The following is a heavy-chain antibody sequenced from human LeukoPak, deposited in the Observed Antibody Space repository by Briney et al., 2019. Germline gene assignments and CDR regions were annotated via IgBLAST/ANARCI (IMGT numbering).Heavy chain of an antibody. CDR1: GYTFSAYD. CDR2: MNPNSGNT. CDR3: ARVSQTPAYYYTSGYYYHGY. Sequence: GASVKVSCKASGYTFSAYDINWVRQAPGHGLEWMGWMNPNSGNTGFAQKFQGRVTMTRDTSINTAYMELSNLRSEDTAVYYCARVSQTPAYYYTSGYYYHGYWGQGTRVTVSS. J-gene: IGHJ4*02. V-gene: IGHV1-8*01. D-gene: IGHD3-22*01.